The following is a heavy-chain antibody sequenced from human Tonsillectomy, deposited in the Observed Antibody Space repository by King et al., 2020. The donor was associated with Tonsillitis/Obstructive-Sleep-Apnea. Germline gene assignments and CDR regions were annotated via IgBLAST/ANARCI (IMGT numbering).Heavy chain of an antibody. CDR3: ARVASDCSSTSCRYYYYYMDV. D-gene: IGHD2-2*01. Sequence: VQLVESGAEVKKPGSSVKVSCKASGGTFSSYAISWVRQAPGQGLEWMGGIIPIFGTANYAQKFQGRVTITADESTSTAYMELSSLRSEDTAVYYCARVASDCSSTSCRYYYYYMDVWGKGTTVTVSS. CDR2: IIPIFGTA. CDR1: GGTFSSYA. J-gene: IGHJ6*03. V-gene: IGHV1-69*01.